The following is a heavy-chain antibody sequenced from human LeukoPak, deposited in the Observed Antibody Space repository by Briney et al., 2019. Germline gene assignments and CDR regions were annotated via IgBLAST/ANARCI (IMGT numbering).Heavy chain of an antibody. CDR1: GFTVSSNY. CDR2: ITWDGGTV. D-gene: IGHD3-16*01. J-gene: IGHJ6*03. Sequence: GGSLRLSCAASGFTVSSNYMSWVRQAPGKGLEWVSLITWDGGTVHYADSVKGRFTISRDNRKNSLFLQMNSLRPEDTALYYCAKDLWGSYFDYMDVWGKGTTVTVSS. V-gene: IGHV3-43D*03. CDR3: AKDLWGSYFDYMDV.